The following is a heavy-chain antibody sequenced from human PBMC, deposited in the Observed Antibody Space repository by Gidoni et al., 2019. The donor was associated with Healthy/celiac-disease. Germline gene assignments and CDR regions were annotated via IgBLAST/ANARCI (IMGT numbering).Heavy chain of an antibody. V-gene: IGHV3-33*01. D-gene: IGHD3-10*02. J-gene: IGHJ6*02. CDR1: GFTFSSYG. CDR3: ASVPMLAAVDQNNYGMDV. CDR2: IWYDGSNK. Sequence: QVQLVESGGGVVQPGRSLRLSCAASGFTFSSYGMHWVRQAPGKGLEWVAVIWYDGSNKYYADSVKGRFTISRDNSKNTLYLQMNSLRAEDTAVYYCASVPMLAAVDQNNYGMDVWGQGTTVTVSS.